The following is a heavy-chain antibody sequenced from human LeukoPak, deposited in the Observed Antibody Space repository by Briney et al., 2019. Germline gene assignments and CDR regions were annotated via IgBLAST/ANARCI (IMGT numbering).Heavy chain of an antibody. D-gene: IGHD3-22*01. J-gene: IGHJ4*02. CDR1: GITFSSYA. Sequence: PGGSLRLSCAASGITFSSYAMSWVRQAPGKGLEWVSVISGSGGSADYADSVKGRFTISRDNSKNTLYLQMNSLRAEDTAVYYCAKDWRTQWLLRNAAFDYWGQGTLVTVSS. CDR2: ISGSGGSA. CDR3: AKDWRTQWLLRNAAFDY. V-gene: IGHV3-23*01.